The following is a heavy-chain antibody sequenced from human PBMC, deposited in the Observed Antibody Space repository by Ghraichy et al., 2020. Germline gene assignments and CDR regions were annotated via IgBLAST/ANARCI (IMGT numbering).Heavy chain of an antibody. D-gene: IGHD1-1*01. CDR1: DDSINRSPYY. J-gene: IGHJ4*02. CDR2: IYYSGTT. CDR3: ARKKIQLGAAVY. Sequence: SETLSLTCTVSDDSINRSPYYWGWIRQPPGKGLEWIGSIYYSGTTYYNPSLKSRVTISVDTSKNQFSLKLSSVTASDTAVYYCARKKIQLGAAVYWGQGTLVTVSS. V-gene: IGHV4-39*01.